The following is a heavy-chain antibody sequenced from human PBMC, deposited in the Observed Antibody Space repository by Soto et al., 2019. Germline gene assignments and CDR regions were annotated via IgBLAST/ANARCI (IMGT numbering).Heavy chain of an antibody. CDR2: INHSGST. CDR1: GGSFSGYY. J-gene: IGHJ5*02. V-gene: IGHV4-34*01. Sequence: SETLSLTCAVYGGSFSGYYWSWIRQPPGKGLEWIGEINHSGSTNYNPSLKSRVTISVDTSKNQFSLKLSSVTAADTAVYYCARASRKIVVVPAARSPSFDPWGQGTLVTVPQ. CDR3: ARASRKIVVVPAARSPSFDP. D-gene: IGHD2-2*01.